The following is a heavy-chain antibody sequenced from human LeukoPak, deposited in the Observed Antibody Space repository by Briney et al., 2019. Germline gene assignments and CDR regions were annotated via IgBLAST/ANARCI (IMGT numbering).Heavy chain of an antibody. J-gene: IGHJ5*02. V-gene: IGHV4-34*01. CDR1: GFTFSSYS. CDR3: ARGPAFYDSSATDWFDP. CDR2: INHSGST. Sequence: GSLRLSCAASGFTFSSYSMNWVRQPPGKGLEWIGEINHSGSTNYNPSLKSRVTISVDTSKNQFSLKLSSVTAADTAVYYCARGPAFYDSSATDWFDPWGQGTLVTVSS. D-gene: IGHD3-3*01.